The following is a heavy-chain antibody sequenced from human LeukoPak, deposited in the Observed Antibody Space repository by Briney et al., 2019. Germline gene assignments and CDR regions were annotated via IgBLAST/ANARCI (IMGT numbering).Heavy chain of an antibody. D-gene: IGHD5-18*01. CDR2: THTSGST. V-gene: IGHV4-4*07. Sequence: SETLSLTCTVSGGSVSNYYWTWIRQPAGKGLEWIGRTHTSGSTNYNPSLKSRVTMSVDTSKNQFSLKLSSVTAADTAVYYCASGRWKAGMDTPYYFDYWGQGTLVTVSS. CDR3: ASGRWKAGMDTPYYFDY. J-gene: IGHJ4*02. CDR1: GGSVSNYY.